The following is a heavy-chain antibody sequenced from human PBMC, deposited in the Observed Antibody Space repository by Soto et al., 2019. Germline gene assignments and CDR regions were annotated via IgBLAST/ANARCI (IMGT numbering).Heavy chain of an antibody. CDR2: INYSGST. V-gene: IGHV4-31*03. Sequence: QVQLQESGPGLVKPSQTLSLTCTVTGGSINSGSYYWSWIRQHPGKGLEWIGNINYSGSTYYNPSLTSRVIMSVDASQNQFFLTMTSVTAADTAVYYFARDRLMGQYFGSWGQGALVTVSS. CDR3: ARDRLMGQYFGS. D-gene: IGHD3-10*01. J-gene: IGHJ4*02. CDR1: GGSINSGSYY.